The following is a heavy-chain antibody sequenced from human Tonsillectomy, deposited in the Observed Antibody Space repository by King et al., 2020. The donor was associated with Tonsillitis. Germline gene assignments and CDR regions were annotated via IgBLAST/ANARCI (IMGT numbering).Heavy chain of an antibody. CDR1: GFTFSSYS. J-gene: IGHJ4*02. D-gene: IGHD3-10*01. CDR2: ISSSSSTI. V-gene: IGHV3-48*04. Sequence: VQLVESGGGLVQPGGSLRLSCAASGFTFSSYSMNWVRKAPGKGREWVSYISSSSSTIYYADSVKGRFTISRDNAKNSLYLQMNSLRAEDTAVYYCAGTYYYGSGTNYFDYWGQGTLVTVSS. CDR3: AGTYYYGSGTNYFDY.